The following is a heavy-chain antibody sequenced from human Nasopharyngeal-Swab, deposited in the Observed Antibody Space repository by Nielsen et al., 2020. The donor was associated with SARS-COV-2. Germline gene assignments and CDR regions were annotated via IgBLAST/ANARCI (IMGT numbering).Heavy chain of an antibody. CDR3: ARGKPPHDYSNYEGRPSILYYYYYMDV. D-gene: IGHD4-11*01. Sequence: WIRQPPGKGLEWIGHIYYSGSTNYNPSLKSRVTISLDTSKIQLYLKLSSVTAADTAVYYCARGKPPHDYSNYEGRPSILYYYYYMDVWGKGTTVTVSS. J-gene: IGHJ6*03. V-gene: IGHV4-59*01. CDR2: IYYSGST.